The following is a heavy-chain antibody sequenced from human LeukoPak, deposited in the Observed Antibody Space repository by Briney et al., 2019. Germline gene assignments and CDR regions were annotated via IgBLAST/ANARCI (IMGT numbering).Heavy chain of an antibody. D-gene: IGHD2-8*01. CDR2: INHSGST. CDR3: ARESYYCTNGVCRLLMLDY. CDR1: GGSFSGYY. V-gene: IGHV4-34*01. J-gene: IGHJ4*02. Sequence: PSETLSLTCAVYGGSFSGYYWSWIRQPPGKGLEWIGEINHSGSTNYNPSLKSRVTISVDTSKNQFSLKLSSVTAADTAVYYCARESYYCTNGVCRLLMLDYWGQGTLVTVSS.